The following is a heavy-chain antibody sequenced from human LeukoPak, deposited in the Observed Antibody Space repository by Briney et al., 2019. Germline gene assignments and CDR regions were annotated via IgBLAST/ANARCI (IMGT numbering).Heavy chain of an antibody. CDR3: AREEDSYGYFDFDY. CDR1: GYSISSGYY. Sequence: SETLSLTCTVSGYSISSGYYWGWIRQPPGKGLEWIGSIYHSGSTYYNPSLKSRVTISVDTSKNQFSLELSSVTAADTAVYYCAREEDSYGYFDFDYWGQGTLVTVSS. V-gene: IGHV4-38-2*02. J-gene: IGHJ4*02. CDR2: IYHSGST. D-gene: IGHD5-18*01.